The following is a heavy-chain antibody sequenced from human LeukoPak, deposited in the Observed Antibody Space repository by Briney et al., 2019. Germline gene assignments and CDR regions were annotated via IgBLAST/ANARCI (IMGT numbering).Heavy chain of an antibody. J-gene: IGHJ6*02. CDR2: ISGSGGST. CDR3: AKGGGDYGYYYYGMDV. Sequence: GGSLRLSCAASGFTFSSYAMSWVRQAPGKGLEWVSAISGSGGSTYYAGSVKGRFTISRDDSKNTLYLQMNSLRAEDTAVYYCAKGGGDYGYYYYGMDVWGQGTTVTVSS. D-gene: IGHD4-17*01. CDR1: GFTFSSYA. V-gene: IGHV3-23*01.